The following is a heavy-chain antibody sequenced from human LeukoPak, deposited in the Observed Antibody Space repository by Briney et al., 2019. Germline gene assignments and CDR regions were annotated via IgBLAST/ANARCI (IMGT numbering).Heavy chain of an antibody. J-gene: IGHJ4*02. CDR3: AARCYDYVWGSPFGY. Sequence: SETLSLTCAVSGGSISSSNWWSWVRQPPGKGLEWIGEIYHSGSTNYNPSLKSRVTISVDKSKNQFSLKLSSVTAADTAVYYCAARCYDYVWGSPFGYWGQGTLVTVSS. CDR1: GGSISSSNW. D-gene: IGHD3-16*01. V-gene: IGHV4-4*02. CDR2: IYHSGST.